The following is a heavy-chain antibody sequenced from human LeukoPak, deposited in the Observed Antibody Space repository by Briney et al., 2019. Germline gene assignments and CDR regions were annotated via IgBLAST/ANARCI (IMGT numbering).Heavy chain of an antibody. J-gene: IGHJ6*03. CDR3: ARRWNYGRNYYIDV. V-gene: IGHV4-34*01. CDR2: INDSGTI. CDR1: GGSFSSYY. Sequence: SETLSLTCAVYGGSFSSYYWSWIRQSPGKGLEGIGEINDSGTINYNPSLMSRVTISVNKSKNQFSLKLSSVTAADTAVYYCARRWNYGRNYYIDVWGKGATVSVPS. D-gene: IGHD1-7*01.